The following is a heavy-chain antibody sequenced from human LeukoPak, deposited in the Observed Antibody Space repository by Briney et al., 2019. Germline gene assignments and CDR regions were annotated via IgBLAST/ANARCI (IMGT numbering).Heavy chain of an antibody. CDR3: ARGRVTFCSGAGCYYYFDY. Sequence: SETLPLTCAVYGGSFSGYYWSWIRQPPGKGLEWIGEISHRGSTKYSPSLKSRVAISVDTSKNLFSLKLSSVTAADTAVYFCARGRVTFCSGAGCYYYFDYWGQGTLVTVSS. CDR2: ISHRGST. D-gene: IGHD2-15*01. V-gene: IGHV4-34*01. J-gene: IGHJ4*02. CDR1: GGSFSGYY.